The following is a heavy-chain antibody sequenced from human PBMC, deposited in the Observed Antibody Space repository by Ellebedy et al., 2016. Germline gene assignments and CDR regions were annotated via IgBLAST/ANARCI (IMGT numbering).Heavy chain of an antibody. CDR1: GFTFSNFW. V-gene: IGHV3-66*01. CDR2: LYSGGTI. J-gene: IGHJ4*02. Sequence: GGSLRLSCAASGFTFSNFWMSWVRQAPGKGLEWISVLYSGGTILYADSVKGRFTISRDNAKNTLYLQMNSLRAEDTAVYYCARDVYTETRGWGYWGRGTLVTVSS. D-gene: IGHD4-11*01. CDR3: ARDVYTETRGWGY.